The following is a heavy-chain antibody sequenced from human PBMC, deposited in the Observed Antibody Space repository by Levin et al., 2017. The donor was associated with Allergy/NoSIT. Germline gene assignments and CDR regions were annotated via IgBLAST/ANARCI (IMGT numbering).Heavy chain of an antibody. CDR3: TGPAAKWGVAFDF. CDR1: GFTFSDAW. CDR2: ILSKSNGGTT. Sequence: GESLKISCAVSGFTFSDAWMAWVRQAPGKGLEWVGRILSKSNGGTTDYSASVRGRFTVSRDDSQNTLYLQMNSLKSEDTAVYYCTGPAAKWGVAFDFWGQGTLVTVSS. J-gene: IGHJ4*02. V-gene: IGHV3-15*01. D-gene: IGHD1-26*01.